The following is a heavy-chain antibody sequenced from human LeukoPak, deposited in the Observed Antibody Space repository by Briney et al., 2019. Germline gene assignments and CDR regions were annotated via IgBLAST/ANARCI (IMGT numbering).Heavy chain of an antibody. J-gene: IGHJ4*02. CDR2: IRYDGSNK. CDR1: GFTFSSYG. V-gene: IGHV3-30*02. Sequence: GGSLRLSCAASGFTFSSYGMHWVRQAPGKGLEWVAFIRYDGSNKYYADSVKGRFTISRDNSKNTLYLQMNSLRAEDTAVYYCAKADGDYDILTGLIDYWGQGTLVTVSS. CDR3: AKADGDYDILTGLIDY. D-gene: IGHD3-9*01.